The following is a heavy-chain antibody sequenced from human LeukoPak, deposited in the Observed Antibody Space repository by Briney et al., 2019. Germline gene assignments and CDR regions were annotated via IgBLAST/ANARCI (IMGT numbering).Heavy chain of an antibody. Sequence: HTGGSLRLSCEASGLAFSSHAMTWVRQAPGKGLEWVSGITASGGSTYHAESVKGRFTISRDNSKNKLYLQMNSLRAEDTAVYYRATRPPSETYFGVLDFWGQGTLVTVSS. J-gene: IGHJ4*02. CDR1: GLAFSSHA. D-gene: IGHD1-26*01. CDR3: ATRPPSETYFGVLDF. CDR2: ITASGGST. V-gene: IGHV3-23*01.